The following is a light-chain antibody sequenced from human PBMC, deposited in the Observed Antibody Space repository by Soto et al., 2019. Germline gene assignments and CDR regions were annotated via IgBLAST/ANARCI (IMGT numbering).Light chain of an antibody. CDR2: DVN. CDR3: FSYAGAGTSV. V-gene: IGLV2-23*02. Sequence: QSALTQPASVSGSPGQSITISCTGTSSDVGSYNLVSWFQQHPGKAPKLFIYDVNRRPSGVSDRLSGSKSANTASLTISGLQAEDEADYYCFSYAGAGTSVFGTGTKVTVL. J-gene: IGLJ1*01. CDR1: SSDVGSYNL.